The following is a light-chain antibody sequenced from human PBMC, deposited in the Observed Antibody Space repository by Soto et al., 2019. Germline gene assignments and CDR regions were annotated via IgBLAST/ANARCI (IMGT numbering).Light chain of an antibody. CDR2: RAS. J-gene: IGKJ1*01. V-gene: IGKV3-15*01. Sequence: VITQSPSTVSVSQGERATLSCRASQNIYSNVAWYQQRPGQAPRLLIYRASTRAPGIPARFSGSGSGTEFTLTISSLQSEDFTVYSCLQYHNLWAFGQGTKVDNK. CDR1: QNIYSN. CDR3: LQYHNLWA.